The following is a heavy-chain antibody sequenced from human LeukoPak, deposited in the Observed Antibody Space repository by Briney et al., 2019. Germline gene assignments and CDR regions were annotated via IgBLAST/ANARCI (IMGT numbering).Heavy chain of an antibody. J-gene: IGHJ5*02. CDR1: GYIFTSYW. Sequence: GESLKISCEGSGYIFTSYWIGWVRQLPGKGLEWMGIIYPGDSDTRYSPSSQGQVTISADKSISTAYLQWSSLKASDTAMYYCARHMLTGDGGWFDPWGQGTLVTVSS. CDR3: ARHMLTGDGGWFDP. V-gene: IGHV5-51*01. D-gene: IGHD7-27*01. CDR2: IYPGDSDT.